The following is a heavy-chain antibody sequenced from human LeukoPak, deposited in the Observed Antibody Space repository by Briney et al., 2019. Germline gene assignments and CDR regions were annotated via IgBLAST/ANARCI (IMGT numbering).Heavy chain of an antibody. CDR2: TYYRSKWYY. D-gene: IGHD1-26*01. V-gene: IGHV6-1*01. CDR1: GDSVSSNSAA. J-gene: IGHJ4*02. CDR3: ARSPSGSYSNFDC. Sequence: SQTLSLTCAISGDSVSSNSAAWNWTRQSPSRGLEWLGRTYYRSKWYYDYAVSVKSRITINPDTSKNQFSLQLNSVTPEDTAVYYCARSPSGSYSNFDCWGQGTLVTVSS.